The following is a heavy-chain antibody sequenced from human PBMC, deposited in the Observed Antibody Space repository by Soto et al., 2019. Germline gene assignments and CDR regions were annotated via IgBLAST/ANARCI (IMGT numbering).Heavy chain of an antibody. Sequence: ASVNVSCKSSGSTFTSYFIHWGRQAPGQRLECMGWINAGNGNTKYSQKFEGRVTITRDTSASTAYMDLSSLRSEDTAVYYCARDSSMVRGVVPTYYYGMDVWGQGTTVTVSS. V-gene: IGHV1-3*01. J-gene: IGHJ6*02. D-gene: IGHD3-10*01. CDR2: INAGNGNT. CDR1: GSTFTSYF. CDR3: ARDSSMVRGVVPTYYYGMDV.